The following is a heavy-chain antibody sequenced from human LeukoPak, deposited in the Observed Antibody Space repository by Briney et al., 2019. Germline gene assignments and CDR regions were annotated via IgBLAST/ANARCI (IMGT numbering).Heavy chain of an antibody. J-gene: IGHJ1*01. CDR2: INHSGST. CDR1: GGSFSGYY. CDR3: ARRWYSSSWYAYFQH. V-gene: IGHV4-34*01. D-gene: IGHD6-13*01. Sequence: SETLSLTCAVYGGSFSGYYWSWIRQPPGKGLEWIGEINHSGSTNYNPSLKSRVTISVDTSKNQFSLKLSSVTAADTAVSYCARRWYSSSWYAYFQHWGQGTLVTVSS.